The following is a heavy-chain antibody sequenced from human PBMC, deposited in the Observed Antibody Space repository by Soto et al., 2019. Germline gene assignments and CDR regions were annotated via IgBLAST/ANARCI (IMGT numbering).Heavy chain of an antibody. Sequence: LSLTCAVYGGSFSGYYWSWIRQPPGKGLEWIGEINHSGSTNYNPSLKSRVTISVDTSKNQFSLKLSSVTAADTAVYYCSGESPSDVWGQGTTVTVSS. CDR1: GGSFSGYY. D-gene: IGHD3-10*01. CDR3: SGESPSDV. J-gene: IGHJ6*02. V-gene: IGHV4-34*01. CDR2: INHSGST.